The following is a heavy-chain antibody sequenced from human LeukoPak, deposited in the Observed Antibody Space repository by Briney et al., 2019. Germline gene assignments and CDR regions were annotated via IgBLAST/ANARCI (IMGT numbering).Heavy chain of an antibody. J-gene: IGHJ5*02. Sequence: SETLSLTCAVYNGSFSGYYWSWIRQSSEKGLEWIGEVNHGGDTNYNPSLRSRVTISLDTSKNHFSLKLRSVTAADTAVYNCARAAWNGGGGFDPWGQGTLVTVSS. CDR1: NGSFSGYY. CDR2: VNHGGDT. D-gene: IGHD3-16*01. CDR3: ARAAWNGGGGFDP. V-gene: IGHV4-34*01.